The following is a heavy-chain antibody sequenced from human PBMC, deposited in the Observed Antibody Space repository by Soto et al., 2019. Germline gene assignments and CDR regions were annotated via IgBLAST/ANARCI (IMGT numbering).Heavy chain of an antibody. CDR2: IYYSGST. J-gene: IGHJ5*02. D-gene: IGHD3-22*01. CDR3: AHFRHYYDSSGYLPYNWFDP. CDR1: GGSISSSSYY. Sequence: QLQLQESGPGLVKPSETLSLTCTVSGGSISSSSYYWGWIRQPPGKGLEWIGSIYYSGSTYYNPSLKSRVTISVDTSKNHFSLKLSSVTAADTAVYYCAHFRHYYDSSGYLPYNWFDPWGQGTLVTVSS. V-gene: IGHV4-39*01.